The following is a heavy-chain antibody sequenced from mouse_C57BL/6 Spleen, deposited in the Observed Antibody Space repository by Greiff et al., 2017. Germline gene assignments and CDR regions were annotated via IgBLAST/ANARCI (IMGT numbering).Heavy chain of an antibody. J-gene: IGHJ4*01. V-gene: IGHV1-22*01. D-gene: IGHD1-1*01. CDR1: GYTFTDYN. Sequence: EVQLQQSGPELVKPGASVKMSCKASGYTFTDYNMHWVKQSHGKSLEWIGYINPNIGGTSYNQKFKGKATLTVNKSSSTAYMELRSLTSEDSAVYYCARGAVVARDYAMDYWGQGTSVTVSS. CDR3: ARGAVVARDYAMDY. CDR2: INPNIGGT.